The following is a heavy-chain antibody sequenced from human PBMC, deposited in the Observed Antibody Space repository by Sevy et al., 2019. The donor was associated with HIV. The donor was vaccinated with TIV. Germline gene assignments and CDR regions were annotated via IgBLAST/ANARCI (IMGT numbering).Heavy chain of an antibody. J-gene: IGHJ4*02. CDR3: AKWDADRRWFFDY. Sequence: GGSLRLSCEASGFTFSSYEMNWVRQAPGKGLEWVSYISSSGTTIKYADSVKGRFTISRDNAKNSLYMQMNSLRAEDTAVYYCAKWDADRRWFFDYWGQGTLVTVSS. CDR2: ISSSGTTI. V-gene: IGHV3-48*03. D-gene: IGHD1-26*01. CDR1: GFTFSSYE.